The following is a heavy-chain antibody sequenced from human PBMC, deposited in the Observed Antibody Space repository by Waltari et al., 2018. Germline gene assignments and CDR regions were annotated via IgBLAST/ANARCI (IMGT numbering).Heavy chain of an antibody. CDR2: ITDTGSDT. Sequence: VQLEESGGGLVQPGGSMRLSCAASGFPFSRYARRWVRQVPGKGLEWITGITDTGSDTNSAEAVKGRFTISRDHSLYLQMKSLRVEDTAVYYCVKGSGGSRPYYFDSWGQGTLVTVSS. D-gene: IGHD1-26*01. CDR1: GFPFSRYA. J-gene: IGHJ4*02. CDR3: VKGSGGSRPYYFDS. V-gene: IGHV3-23*04.